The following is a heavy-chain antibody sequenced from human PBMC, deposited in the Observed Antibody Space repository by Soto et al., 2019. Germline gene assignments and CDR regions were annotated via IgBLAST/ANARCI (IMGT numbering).Heavy chain of an antibody. J-gene: IGHJ5*02. CDR3: ARVSFDHFVHWFDP. V-gene: IGHV6-1*01. CDR1: GDSVSSKTAA. D-gene: IGHD3-9*01. Sequence: SQTLSLTCAISGDSVSSKTAAWNWIKQSPSRGLEWLGRTYFRSRWYNDYAISVKSRITINPDTSKNQFSLLLNSVTPEDTAVYYCARVSFDHFVHWFDPWGQGTLVTVSS. CDR2: TYFRSRWYN.